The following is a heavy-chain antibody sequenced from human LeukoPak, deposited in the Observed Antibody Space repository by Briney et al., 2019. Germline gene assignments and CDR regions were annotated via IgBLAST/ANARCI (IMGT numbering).Heavy chain of an antibody. V-gene: IGHV1-18*01. CDR1: GYTFTSYG. D-gene: IGHD3-3*01. J-gene: IGHJ4*02. Sequence: GASVKVSCKASGYTFTSYGISWVRQAPGQGLEWMGWISAYNGNTNYAQKLQGRVTMTTDTSTSTAYMELSSLRSEDTAVYYCAADHYDFWSGYYRVENYFDYWGQGTLVTVSS. CDR2: ISAYNGNT. CDR3: AADHYDFWSGYYRVENYFDY.